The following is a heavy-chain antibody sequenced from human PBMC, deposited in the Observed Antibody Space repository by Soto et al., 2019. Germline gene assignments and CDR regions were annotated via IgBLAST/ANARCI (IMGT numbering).Heavy chain of an antibody. D-gene: IGHD3-10*01. Sequence: ASVKVSCKASGYTFTNYGISWARQAPGQGLEWMGWINVYNGNTKYAQKVQGRVTMTTDTSTSTAYMELRSLRSDDTAVYYCARGVGSGSYYNQYNWFYPWGQGTLVTVSS. CDR2: INVYNGNT. CDR3: ARGVGSGSYYNQYNWFYP. CDR1: GYTFTNYG. J-gene: IGHJ5*02. V-gene: IGHV1-18*01.